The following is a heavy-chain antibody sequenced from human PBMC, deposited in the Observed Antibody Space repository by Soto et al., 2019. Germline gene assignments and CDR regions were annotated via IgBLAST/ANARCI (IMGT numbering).Heavy chain of an antibody. D-gene: IGHD3-22*01. Sequence: QVQLVQSGAEVKKPGASVKVSCKASGYTFTSYYMHWVRQAPGQGLEWMGIINPSGGSTSYAQKFQGRVTMTRDTSTSTVYMELSSLRSEDTAVYYCIGGLYYDSSGYYVSAFDIWGQGTMVTVSS. J-gene: IGHJ3*02. V-gene: IGHV1-46*01. CDR3: IGGLYYDSSGYYVSAFDI. CDR1: GYTFTSYY. CDR2: INPSGGST.